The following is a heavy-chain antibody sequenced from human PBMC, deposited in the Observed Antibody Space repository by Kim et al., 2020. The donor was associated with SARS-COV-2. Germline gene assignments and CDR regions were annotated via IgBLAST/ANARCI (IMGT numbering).Heavy chain of an antibody. D-gene: IGHD2-15*01. Sequence: SVKVSCRASGFTFSTSGIQWVRRARGQRLEWIGWIVVGNGDTKYAQNLQDRVTITRDTSTSTAYLELGSLSPEDMGTYYCAAASWRLCTGGSCQLESWGQGTLVTVSS. CDR1: GFTFSTSG. V-gene: IGHV1-58*02. CDR2: IVVGNGDT. CDR3: AAASWRLCTGGSCQLES. J-gene: IGHJ4*02.